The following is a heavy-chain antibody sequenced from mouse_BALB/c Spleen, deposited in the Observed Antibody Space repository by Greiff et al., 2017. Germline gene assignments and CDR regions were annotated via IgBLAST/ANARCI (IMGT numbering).Heavy chain of an antibody. CDR3: TRSGWLRRGGFDY. J-gene: IGHJ2*01. CDR2: INPSNGGT. V-gene: IGHV1S81*02. D-gene: IGHD2-2*01. Sequence: VQLQQPGAELVKPGASVKLSCKASGYTFTSYYMYWVKQRPGQGLEWIGGINPSNGGTNFNEKFKSKATLTVDKSSSTAYMQLSSLTSEDSAVYYCTRSGWLRRGGFDYWGQGTTLTVSS. CDR1: GYTFTSYY.